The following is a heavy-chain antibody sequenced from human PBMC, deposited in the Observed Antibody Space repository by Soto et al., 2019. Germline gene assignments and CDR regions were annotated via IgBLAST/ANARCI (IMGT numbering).Heavy chain of an antibody. J-gene: IGHJ4*02. CDR3: AGGNFRY. V-gene: IGHV1-8*02. CDR1: GYNFNTFD. Sequence: ASVKVSCKASGYNFNTFDIYWVRRATGHGLEWMGWMNPNSGNTGYAQEPRGRVTMTRNTSNTTAYMELTSLTSDDTGVYYCAGGNFRYWGQGTLVTVSS. CDR2: MNPNSGNT.